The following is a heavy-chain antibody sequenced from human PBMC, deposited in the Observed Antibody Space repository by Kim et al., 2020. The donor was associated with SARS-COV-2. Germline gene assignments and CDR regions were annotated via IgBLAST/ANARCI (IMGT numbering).Heavy chain of an antibody. D-gene: IGHD1-26*01. V-gene: IGHV3-23*03. Sequence: GRLTIPRDNSKNTLYLQMNSLRAEDTAVYYCAKGWVPFNIKDHVNPVDYWGQGTLVTVSS. CDR3: AKGWVPFNIKDHVNPVDY. J-gene: IGHJ4*02.